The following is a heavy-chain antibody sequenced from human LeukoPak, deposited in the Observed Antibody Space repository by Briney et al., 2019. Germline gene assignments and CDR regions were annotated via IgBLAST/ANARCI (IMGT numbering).Heavy chain of an antibody. CDR1: GYTFTGYY. Sequence: GASVKVSCKASGYTFTGYYMHWERQAPGQGLEWMGWINPNSGGTNYAQKFQGWVTMTRDTSISTAYMELSRLRSDDTAVYYCARESTRDIVVVPAPDWYFDLWGRGTLVTVST. CDR3: ARESTRDIVVVPAPDWYFDL. V-gene: IGHV1-2*04. J-gene: IGHJ2*01. CDR2: INPNSGGT. D-gene: IGHD2-2*01.